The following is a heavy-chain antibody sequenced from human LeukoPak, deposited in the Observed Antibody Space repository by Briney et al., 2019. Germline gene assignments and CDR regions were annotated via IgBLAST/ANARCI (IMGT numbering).Heavy chain of an antibody. CDR1: GFTFSTYG. CDR3: ARDPPASGYAFDI. V-gene: IGHV3-33*01. J-gene: IGHJ3*02. Sequence: GGSLRLSCVASGFTFSTYGMHWVRQAPGKGLEWVALIWDDGSYEYYADSVEGRFAISRDNSKNTLYLQMNSLRAEDTAVYYCARDPPASGYAFDIWGQGTMVTVSS. CDR2: IWDDGSYE. D-gene: IGHD6-13*01.